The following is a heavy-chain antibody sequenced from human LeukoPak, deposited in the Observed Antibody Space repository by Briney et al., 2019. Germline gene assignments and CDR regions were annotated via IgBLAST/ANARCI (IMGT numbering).Heavy chain of an antibody. V-gene: IGHV1-69*13. CDR1: GGTFSSYA. D-gene: IGHD2-2*01. J-gene: IGHJ6*02. CDR2: IIPIFGTA. CDR3: ARGMGCSSTSCLSYYYYYGMDV. Sequence: RASVKVSCKASGGTFSSYAISWVRQAPGQGLEWMGGIIPIFGTANYAQKFQGRVTITADESTSTAYMELSSLRSEDTAVYYCARGMGCSSTSCLSYYYYYGMDVWGQGTTVTVSS.